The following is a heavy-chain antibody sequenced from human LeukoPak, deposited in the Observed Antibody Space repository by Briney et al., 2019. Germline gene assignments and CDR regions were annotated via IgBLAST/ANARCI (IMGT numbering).Heavy chain of an antibody. D-gene: IGHD2-15*01. J-gene: IGHJ4*02. CDR1: GFTFSSYA. CDR3: AKGNSGSCYSGLGH. CDR2: LSGSGDST. V-gene: IGHV3-23*01. Sequence: PGGSLRLSCAASGFTFSSYAMSWVRQAPWKGLERVSVLSGSGDSTYYADSVKGRLTISRDNSKNILYLQMNSLRAEDTAVYYCAKGNSGSCYSGLGHWGQGTLVSVSS.